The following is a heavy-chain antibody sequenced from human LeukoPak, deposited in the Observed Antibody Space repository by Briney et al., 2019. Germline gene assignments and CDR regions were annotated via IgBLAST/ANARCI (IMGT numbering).Heavy chain of an antibody. CDR1: GFTFDNYA. D-gene: IGHD5-18*01. J-gene: IGHJ4*02. Sequence: GRSLRLSCAASGFTFDNYAMHWVRQAPGKGLGWVSGISWNSGSMDYGDSVKGRFSISRDNARNFLYLQMNSLRAEDTALYYCAKDIFSPDLAHSYGYDWGQGTLVTVSS. CDR3: AKDIFSPDLAHSYGYD. CDR2: ISWNSGSM. V-gene: IGHV3-9*01.